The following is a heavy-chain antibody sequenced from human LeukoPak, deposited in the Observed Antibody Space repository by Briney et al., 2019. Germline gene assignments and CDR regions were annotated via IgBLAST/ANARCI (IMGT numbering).Heavy chain of an antibody. Sequence: SETLSLTCTVSSGSISTYYWSWIRQSAGKGLEWIGRIYNNGNTNSNPSLQSRVTISVDTSKNQFSLKLSSVTAADTAVYYCARGTKRRNLGYWGQGTLVTVSS. CDR2: IYNNGNT. D-gene: IGHD1-1*01. J-gene: IGHJ4*02. CDR1: SGSISTYY. V-gene: IGHV4-4*07. CDR3: ARGTKRRNLGY.